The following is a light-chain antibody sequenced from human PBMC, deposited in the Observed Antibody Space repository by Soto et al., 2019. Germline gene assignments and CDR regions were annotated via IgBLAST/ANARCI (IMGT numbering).Light chain of an antibody. CDR2: GAS. J-gene: IGKJ5*01. V-gene: IGKV3D-20*02. CDR1: QSVSSNY. Sequence: EIVLTQSPGLLSLSPGGRATLSCRASQSVSSNYLAWYKQTPGQAPRLLIYGASRRAIGIPDRFSGSGSGTDFTLTISSLEPEDFAVYYCQQRGDWPPITFGQGTRLEIK. CDR3: QQRGDWPPIT.